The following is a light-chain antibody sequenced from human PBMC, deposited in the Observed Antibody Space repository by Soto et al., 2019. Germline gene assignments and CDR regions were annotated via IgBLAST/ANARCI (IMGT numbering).Light chain of an antibody. CDR1: SSDIGGYNY. V-gene: IGLV2-8*01. CDR3: NSYAGSNNFRV. Sequence: QSALTQPPSASGSPGQSVTISCTGSSSDIGGYNYVSWYQQYPGKAPKLMLYEVSRRPSGVPDRFSGSKSGNTASLTVSGLQAEDEADYYCNSYAGSNNFRVFGGGTKLTVL. J-gene: IGLJ3*02. CDR2: EVS.